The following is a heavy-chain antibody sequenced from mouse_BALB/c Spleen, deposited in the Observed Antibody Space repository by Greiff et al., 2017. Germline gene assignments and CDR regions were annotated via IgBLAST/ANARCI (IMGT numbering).Heavy chain of an antibody. CDR2: ISSGGSYT. Sequence: EVKLMESGGDLVKPGGSLKLSCAASGFTFSSYGMSWVRQTPDKRLEWVATISSGGSYTYYPDSVKGRFTISRDNAKNTLYLQMSSLKSEDTAMYYCARHEELYDYDGYYFDYWGQGTTLTVSS. D-gene: IGHD2-4*01. J-gene: IGHJ2*01. CDR1: GFTFSSYG. CDR3: ARHEELYDYDGYYFDY. V-gene: IGHV5-6*01.